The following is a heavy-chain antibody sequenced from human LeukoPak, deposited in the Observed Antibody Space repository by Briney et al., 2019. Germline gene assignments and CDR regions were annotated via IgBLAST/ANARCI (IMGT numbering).Heavy chain of an antibody. CDR1: GFTFSSYA. D-gene: IGHD6-13*01. CDR3: ARDFVSSGTAAASRY. J-gene: IGHJ4*02. V-gene: IGHV3-23*01. CDR2: ISGSGGST. Sequence: GGSLRLSCAASGFTFSSYAMSWVRQAPGKGLEWVSAISGSGGSTYYADSVKGRFTISRDNAKNSLYLQMNSLRAEDTAVYYCARDFVSSGTAAASRYWGQGTLVTVSS.